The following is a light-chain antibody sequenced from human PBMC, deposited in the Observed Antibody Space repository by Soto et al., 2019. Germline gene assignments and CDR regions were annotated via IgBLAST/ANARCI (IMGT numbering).Light chain of an antibody. CDR3: CSYGGGYTPLL. Sequence: QSVLTQPRSVSGSPGQSVTISCTGTSSDVGGYNYVSWYQQHPGQAPKLMIYDVTKRPSGVPDRFSGSMSGNTASLSISGLQAEDEADYYCCSYGGGYTPLLFGGGTKVTVL. J-gene: IGLJ2*01. CDR1: SSDVGGYNY. CDR2: DVT. V-gene: IGLV2-11*01.